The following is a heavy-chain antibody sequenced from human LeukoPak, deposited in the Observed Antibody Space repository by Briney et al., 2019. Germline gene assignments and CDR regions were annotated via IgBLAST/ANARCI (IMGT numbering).Heavy chain of an antibody. CDR2: ISSSSSYI. CDR3: ARLSAANDFDY. V-gene: IGHV3-21*01. Sequence: PGGSLRLSCAASGFTFSSYSMNWVRQSPGKGLEWVSSISSSSSYIYYADSVKGRFTISRDNAKNSLYLQMNSLRAEDTAVYYCARLSAANDFDYWGQGTLVTVSS. J-gene: IGHJ4*02. D-gene: IGHD6-25*01. CDR1: GFTFSSYS.